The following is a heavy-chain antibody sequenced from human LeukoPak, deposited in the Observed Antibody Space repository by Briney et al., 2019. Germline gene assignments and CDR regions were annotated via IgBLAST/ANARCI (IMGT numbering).Heavy chain of an antibody. CDR2: IDIAGNI. CDR3: TSHDRSGYYYTF. CDR1: GFNFRSYA. Sequence: GGSLRLSCAASGFNFRSYAIHWVRQAPGKGLEWVSLIDIAGNIYFTDSVKGRFTVSRDNSKNTLYLQMNSLRAEDTAVYYCTSHDRSGYYYTFWGQGALVTVSS. D-gene: IGHD3-22*01. V-gene: IGHV3-53*01. J-gene: IGHJ4*02.